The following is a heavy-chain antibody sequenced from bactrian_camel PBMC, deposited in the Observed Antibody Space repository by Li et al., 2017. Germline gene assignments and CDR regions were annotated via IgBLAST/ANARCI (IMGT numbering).Heavy chain of an antibody. J-gene: IGHJ4*01. CDR3: VAAPRYSTSCVEPLRTVWNY. Sequence: HVQLVESGGGSVQAGESRRLSCVTSGYTSTTSCVAWVRQAPGKQREGVVSIDRDGRATYADSVKGRFTISMDANTLYLQMNSLTPEDSAIYYCVAAPRYSTSCVEPLRTVWNYWGQGTQVTV. V-gene: IGHV3S53*01. CDR2: IDRDGRA. D-gene: IGHD7*01. CDR1: GYTSTTSC.